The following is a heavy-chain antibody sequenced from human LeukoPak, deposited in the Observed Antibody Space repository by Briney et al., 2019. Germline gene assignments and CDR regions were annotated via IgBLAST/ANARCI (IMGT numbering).Heavy chain of an antibody. Sequence: SGGSLRLSCAASGFTFSSYAMHWVRQAPGKGLEYVSAINSNGGNTYYANSVRGRFTISRDNPKNTLYLQMGSLRAEDMAVYYCARIGDYGAFDIWGQGTMVTVSS. CDR2: INSNGGNT. V-gene: IGHV3-64*01. CDR1: GFTFSSYA. J-gene: IGHJ3*02. CDR3: ARIGDYGAFDI. D-gene: IGHD4-17*01.